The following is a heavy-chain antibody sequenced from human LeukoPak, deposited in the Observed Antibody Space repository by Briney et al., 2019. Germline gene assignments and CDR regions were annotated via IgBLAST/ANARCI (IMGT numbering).Heavy chain of an antibody. V-gene: IGHV3-30*02. D-gene: IGHD1-26*01. J-gene: IGHJ4*02. CDR2: IWYDGSNK. CDR3: AKGNSGSSFAPFDY. CDR1: GFTFSSYG. Sequence: PGGSLRLSCAASGFTFSSYGMHWVRQAPGKGLEWVAVIWYDGSNKYYADSVKGRFTISRDNSKNTLYLQMDSLRREDTAVYYCAKGNSGSSFAPFDYWGQGTLVTVSS.